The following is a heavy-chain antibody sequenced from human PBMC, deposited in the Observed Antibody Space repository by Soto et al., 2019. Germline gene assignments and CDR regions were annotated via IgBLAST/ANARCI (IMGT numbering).Heavy chain of an antibody. CDR1: GGSIISSSYY. CDR3: ANTDPAMVIIDY. V-gene: IGHV4-39*01. D-gene: IGHD5-18*01. Sequence: PSETLSLTCIVPGGSIISSSYYWVWIRQPPGKGLEWIGSIYYSGSTYYNPSLKSRVTISVDTSKNQFSLKLSSVTAADTAVYYCANTDPAMVIIDYWGQGTLVPVSS. CDR2: IYYSGST. J-gene: IGHJ4*02.